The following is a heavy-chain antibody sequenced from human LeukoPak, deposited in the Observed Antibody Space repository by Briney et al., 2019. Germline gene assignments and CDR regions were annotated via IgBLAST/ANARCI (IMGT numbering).Heavy chain of an antibody. J-gene: IGHJ4*02. D-gene: IGHD1/OR15-1a*01. CDR3: ARARNWNKYYFDY. CDR1: GGSFSGYY. CDR2: INHSGST. V-gene: IGHV4-34*01. Sequence: SETLSLTCAVSGGSFSGYYWSWIRQPPGKGLEWIGEINHSGSTNYNPSLKSRVTISVDTSKNQFSLKMSTVTAADTAVYYCARARNWNKYYFDYWGQGTLVTASS.